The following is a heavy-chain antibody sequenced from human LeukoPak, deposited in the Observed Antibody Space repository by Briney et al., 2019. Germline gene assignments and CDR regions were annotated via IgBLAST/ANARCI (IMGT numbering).Heavy chain of an antibody. CDR1: GLTVSRNY. CDR3: AKRGLAAALFR. Sequence: GGSLRLSCAASGLTVSRNYMSWVRQAPGKGLESVSVIYSGGSTYYAESVGGRFTISRDNSKNTLYLQMNRLRAEDTAVYYCAKRGLAAALFRWGQGTLVTVSS. CDR2: IYSGGST. D-gene: IGHD6-13*01. J-gene: IGHJ4*02. V-gene: IGHV3-53*01.